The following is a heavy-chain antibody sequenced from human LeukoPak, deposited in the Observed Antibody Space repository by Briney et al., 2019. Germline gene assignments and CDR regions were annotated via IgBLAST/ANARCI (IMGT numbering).Heavy chain of an antibody. CDR2: IYHSGST. CDR3: ARDRSKNDGYCSGGSCFTDYYYYYGMDV. Sequence: PSETLSLTCAVSGYSISSGYYWGWIRQPPGKGLEWIGSIYHSGSTYYNPSLKSRVTISVDTSKNQFSLKLSSVTAADTAVYYCARDRSKNDGYCSGGSCFTDYYYYYGMDVWGKGTTVTVSS. V-gene: IGHV4-38-2*02. D-gene: IGHD2-15*01. J-gene: IGHJ6*04. CDR1: GYSISSGYY.